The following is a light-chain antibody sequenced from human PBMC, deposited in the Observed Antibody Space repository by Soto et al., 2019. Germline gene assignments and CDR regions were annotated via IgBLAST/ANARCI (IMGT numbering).Light chain of an antibody. CDR3: CPYARSSTYV. CDR1: SSVVGTYNL. Sequence: QSVLTQPASVSGSPGQSITISCTGTSSVVGTYNLVSWYQQHPGKAPKLMIFEGSKRPSGVSNRFSGSKSGNTASLTISGLQAEDEADYYCCPYARSSTYVFGTGTEVTVL. J-gene: IGLJ1*01. V-gene: IGLV2-23*01. CDR2: EGS.